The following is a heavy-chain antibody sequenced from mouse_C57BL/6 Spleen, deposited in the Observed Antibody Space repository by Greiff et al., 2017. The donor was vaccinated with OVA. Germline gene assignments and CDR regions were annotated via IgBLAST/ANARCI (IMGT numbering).Heavy chain of an antibody. CDR2: IWTGGGT. V-gene: IGHV2-9-1*01. CDR1: GFSFTSYA. Sequence: VQLKESGPGLVAPSQSLSITCTVSGFSFTSYAISWVRQPPGKGLEWLGVIWTGGGTNYNSALNSRQSISKDNSKSQVFLKMNSLQTEDTARYYCARGVYAMDYWGQGTSVTVSS. J-gene: IGHJ4*01. CDR3: ARGVYAMDY.